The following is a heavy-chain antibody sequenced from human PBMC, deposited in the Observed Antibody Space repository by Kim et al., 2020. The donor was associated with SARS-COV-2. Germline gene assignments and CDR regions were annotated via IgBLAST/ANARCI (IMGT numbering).Heavy chain of an antibody. V-gene: IGHV3-30*02. CDR3: AKQGSIFELNTYYGMDL. J-gene: IGHJ6*02. D-gene: IGHD1-26*01. Sequence: LKGRFTVSRDYSKNTLYLQMNSLTAEDTAVYYCAKQGSIFELNTYYGMDLWGQGTTVTVSS.